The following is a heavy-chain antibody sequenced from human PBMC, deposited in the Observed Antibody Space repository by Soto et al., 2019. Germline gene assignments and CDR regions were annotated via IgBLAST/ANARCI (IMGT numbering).Heavy chain of an antibody. CDR1: GATFSSYT. CDR3: ASPAYSNWSPHPGALGI. J-gene: IGHJ3*02. CDR2: NIPIPGIA. V-gene: IGHV1-69*02. D-gene: IGHD2-15*01. Sequence: GASVKVSCKASGATFSSYTICWVRQAPGQETERMGRNIPIPGIANYARKFQGRVTITADNSTSTAYLELSSLSSEDTAMYYCASPAYSNWSPHPGALGIWGQGTMDTRSS.